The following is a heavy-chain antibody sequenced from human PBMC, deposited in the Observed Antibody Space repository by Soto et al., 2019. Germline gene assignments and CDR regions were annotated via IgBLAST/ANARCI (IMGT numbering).Heavy chain of an antibody. CDR2: IYYSGST. CDR3: ARLAWCPSGDIVVVPAAIEIFDY. Sequence: PSDTLSLTCNVSGGSISISSYYWGWIRQPPGKGLEWIGSIYYSGSTYYNPSLKNRVTISLDTSKNQFSLKLSSVTATDTAVDYCARLAWCPSGDIVVVPAAIEIFDYWGQGTLVNVSS. V-gene: IGHV4-39*01. D-gene: IGHD2-2*01. J-gene: IGHJ4*02. CDR1: GGSISISSYY.